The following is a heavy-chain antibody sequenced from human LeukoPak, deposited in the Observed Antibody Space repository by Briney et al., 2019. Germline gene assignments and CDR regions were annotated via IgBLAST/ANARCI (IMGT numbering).Heavy chain of an antibody. Sequence: GGSLRLSCAASGFTFSRYWMYWVRQAPGKGPVWVSRIKSDGTYTSYADSVKGRFTISRDNAKNTLFLQMSNLRAEDTAFYYCARHAEDSSGWSFDYWGHGTLVTVSS. D-gene: IGHD6-19*01. J-gene: IGHJ4*01. CDR1: GFTFSRYW. V-gene: IGHV3-74*01. CDR2: IKSDGTYT. CDR3: ARHAEDSSGWSFDY.